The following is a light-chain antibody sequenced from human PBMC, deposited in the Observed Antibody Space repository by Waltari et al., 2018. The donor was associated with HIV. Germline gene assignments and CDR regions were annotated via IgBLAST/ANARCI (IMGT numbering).Light chain of an antibody. CDR1: SSNIGSNT. J-gene: IGLJ2*01. CDR3: AAWDDSLNGPGVV. V-gene: IGLV1-44*01. Sequence: QSVLTQPPSASGTPGQRVTISCSGSSSNIGSNTVNWYQQLPGTAPKLLIYSNNQRPSGVPDRCSGSKSGTSASLAISGLQSDDEADYYCAAWDDSLNGPGVVFGGGTKLTVL. CDR2: SNN.